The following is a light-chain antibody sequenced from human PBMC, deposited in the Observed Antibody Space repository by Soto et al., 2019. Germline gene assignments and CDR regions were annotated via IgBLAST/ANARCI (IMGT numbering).Light chain of an antibody. CDR1: QTVTRKY. CDR2: GAS. Sequence: VLTQSPATLSVSLGERAAVSCRASQTVTRKYLAWYQQKPGQAPRLLCFGASIRATGLPDRFSGGGSGTDFTLTSSRLEPEDFAVYYCQQYGSSPGTFGQGTKVEIK. J-gene: IGKJ1*01. CDR3: QQYGSSPGT. V-gene: IGKV3-20*01.